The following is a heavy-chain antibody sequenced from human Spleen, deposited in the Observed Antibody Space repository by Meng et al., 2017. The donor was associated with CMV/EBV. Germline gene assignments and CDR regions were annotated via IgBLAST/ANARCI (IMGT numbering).Heavy chain of an antibody. V-gene: IGHV1-2*02. CDR2: INPYIGGT. D-gene: IGHD1-26*01. CDR1: TFTGYY. Sequence: TFTGYYVHWVRQAPGQGLEWMGWINPYIGGTNYAQRFQGRVTMTRDTSINTAYMELSGLKSDDTALYYCAKDPGGPAREWELPRGIDFWGQGTLVTVSS. J-gene: IGHJ4*02. CDR3: AKDPGGPAREWELPRGIDF.